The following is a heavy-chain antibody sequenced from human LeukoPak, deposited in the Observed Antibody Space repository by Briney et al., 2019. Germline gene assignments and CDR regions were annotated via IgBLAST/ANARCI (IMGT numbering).Heavy chain of an antibody. D-gene: IGHD6-19*01. CDR3: ARDLIAVASKRALDY. Sequence: QPGGSLRLSCAASGFTFSSYAMHWVRQAPGKGLEWVAVISYDESNKYYADSVKGRFTISRDNSKNTLYLQMNSLRAEDTAVYYCARDLIAVASKRALDYWGQGTLVTVSS. J-gene: IGHJ4*02. CDR2: ISYDESNK. V-gene: IGHV3-30-3*01. CDR1: GFTFSSYA.